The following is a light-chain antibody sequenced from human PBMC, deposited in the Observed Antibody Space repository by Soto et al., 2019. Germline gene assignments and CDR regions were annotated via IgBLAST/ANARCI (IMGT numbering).Light chain of an antibody. V-gene: IGKV1-5*03. Sequence: DIQLTQSPSTLSASVGDRVTITCRASQTVSNWLAWYQQKPGKAPKLLIYKASILESGVASRFSGSGSGTEFTLTISSLQPEDFATYYCQKYNSYSQTFGQGTKVEIK. CDR3: QKYNSYSQT. CDR2: KAS. J-gene: IGKJ1*01. CDR1: QTVSNW.